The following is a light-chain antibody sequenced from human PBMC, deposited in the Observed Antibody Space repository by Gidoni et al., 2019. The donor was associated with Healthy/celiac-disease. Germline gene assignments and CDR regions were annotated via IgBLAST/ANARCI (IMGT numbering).Light chain of an antibody. CDR2: DAS. V-gene: IGKV1-33*01. CDR3: QQYDNLPIT. CDR1: QDITTD. Sequence: DIQMTQSPSSLSASVGDRHTITAQPSQDITTDLHWYQQKPGKAPKLLIYDASNLETGVPSRFSGSGSETDFTFTISSLQPEAIATYHCQQYDNLPITFGQGTRLEIK. J-gene: IGKJ5*01.